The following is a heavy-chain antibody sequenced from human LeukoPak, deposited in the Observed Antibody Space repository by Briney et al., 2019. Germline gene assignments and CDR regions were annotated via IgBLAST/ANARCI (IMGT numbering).Heavy chain of an antibody. CDR3: ARDSRVATIQASTGSYGMDV. D-gene: IGHD5-12*01. CDR1: GGSISSGGYY. J-gene: IGHJ6*04. Sequence: PSQTLSLTCTVSGGSISSGGYYWSWIRQHPGKGLEWIGYIYYSGSTYYNPSLKNRVTISVDTSKNQFSLKLSSVTAADTAAYYCARDSRVATIQASTGSYGMDVWGKGTTVTVSS. V-gene: IGHV4-31*03. CDR2: IYYSGST.